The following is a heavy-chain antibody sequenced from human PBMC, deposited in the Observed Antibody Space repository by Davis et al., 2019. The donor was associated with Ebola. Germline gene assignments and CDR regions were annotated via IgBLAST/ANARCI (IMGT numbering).Heavy chain of an antibody. V-gene: IGHV5-51*01. Sequence: GESLMISCKGSGYSFTSYWIGWVRQMPGKGLEWMGIIYPGDSDTRYSPSFQGQVTISADKSISTAYLQWSSLKASDTAMYYCARSGIAAAGTRATFDHFDYWGQGTLVTVSS. CDR1: GYSFTSYW. J-gene: IGHJ4*02. CDR2: IYPGDSDT. CDR3: ARSGIAAAGTRATFDHFDY. D-gene: IGHD6-13*01.